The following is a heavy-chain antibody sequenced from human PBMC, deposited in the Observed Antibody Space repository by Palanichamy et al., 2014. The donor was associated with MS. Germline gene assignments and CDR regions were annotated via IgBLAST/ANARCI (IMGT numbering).Heavy chain of an antibody. V-gene: IGHV3-49*03. J-gene: IGHJ4*02. CDR2: IRSKAYGATT. D-gene: IGHD3-22*01. CDR3: ARGIQRDYFDSSEDYFDH. CDR1: GFTSGDYS. Sequence: EMQLAESGGGLVHPGRSLRLSCTTSGFTSGDYSMSWFRQAPGKGLEWVGFIRSKAYGATTEYAASVKGRFTISRDDSKSVAYLQMNSLKTGDTALYYCARGIQRDYFDSSEDYFDHWGQGTLVTVSS.